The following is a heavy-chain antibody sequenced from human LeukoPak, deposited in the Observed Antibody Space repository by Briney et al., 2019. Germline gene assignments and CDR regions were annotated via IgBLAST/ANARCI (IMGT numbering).Heavy chain of an antibody. D-gene: IGHD3-10*01. CDR2: TYYRSKWYN. Sequence: SQTLSLTCAISGDSVSSNSAAWNWIRQSPSRGLEWLGRTYYRSKWYNDYAVSVKSRITINPDTSKNQFSLQLNSVTPEDTAVYYCAKDTYYYGSGSYYSGIDYWGQGTLVTVSS. J-gene: IGHJ4*02. CDR1: GDSVSSNSAA. V-gene: IGHV6-1*01. CDR3: AKDTYYYGSGSYYSGIDY.